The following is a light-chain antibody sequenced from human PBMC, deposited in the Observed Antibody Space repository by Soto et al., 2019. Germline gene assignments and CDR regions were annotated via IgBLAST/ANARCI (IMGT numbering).Light chain of an antibody. V-gene: IGKV1-5*03. J-gene: IGKJ5*01. Sequence: DIQMTPSPSTLSASVGDRVTITCRATQSLNIWLAWYQQKPGKAPKLLISKASSLESGVPSRFSGSGSGTEFSLTISSLQPDDFATYYCQQYKAYSYTFGQGTRLEVK. CDR3: QQYKAYSYT. CDR2: KAS. CDR1: QSLNIW.